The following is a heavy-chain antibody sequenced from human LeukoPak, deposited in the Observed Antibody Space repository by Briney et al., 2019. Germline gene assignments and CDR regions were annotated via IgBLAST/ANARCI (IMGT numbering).Heavy chain of an antibody. J-gene: IGHJ6*02. D-gene: IGHD4-17*01. CDR1: GFTVRSNY. CDR2: IYSGGST. Sequence: GGSLRLSCAASGFTVRSNYMSWVRQAPGKGLEWVSVIYSGGSTYYADSVKGRFTISRDNSKNTLYLQMNSLRAEDTAVYFCARMKCGDYTGMDVWGQGTTVTVSS. V-gene: IGHV3-53*01. CDR3: ARMKCGDYTGMDV.